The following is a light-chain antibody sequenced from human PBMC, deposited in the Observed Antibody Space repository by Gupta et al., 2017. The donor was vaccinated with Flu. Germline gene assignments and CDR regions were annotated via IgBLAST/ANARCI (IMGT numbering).Light chain of an antibody. V-gene: IGKV3-20*01. CDR1: QSVSSSY. CDR2: GAS. CDR3: QQYGSSPPWT. Sequence: EIVLTQSPGTLSLSPGERAPLSCRASQSVSSSYLAWYQQKPSQAPRLLIYGASSRATGIPDRFSGSGSGTDFTLTINRLEPEDFAVYYCQQYGSSPPWTFGQGTKVEIK. J-gene: IGKJ1*01.